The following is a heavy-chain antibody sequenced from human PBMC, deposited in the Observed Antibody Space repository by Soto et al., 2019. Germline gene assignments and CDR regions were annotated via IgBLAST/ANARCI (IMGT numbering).Heavy chain of an antibody. V-gene: IGHV4-34*01. CDR2: INHSGST. J-gene: IGHJ4*02. CDR1: GGSFSGYY. Sequence: ETLSLTCAVYGGSFSGYYWSWIRQPPGKGLEWIGEINHSGSTNYNPSLKSRVTISVDTSKNQFSLKLSSVTAADTAVYYCARTAGGYVWGSYRYGAMYFDYWGQGTLVTVS. CDR3: ARTAGGYVWGSYRYGAMYFDY. D-gene: IGHD3-16*02.